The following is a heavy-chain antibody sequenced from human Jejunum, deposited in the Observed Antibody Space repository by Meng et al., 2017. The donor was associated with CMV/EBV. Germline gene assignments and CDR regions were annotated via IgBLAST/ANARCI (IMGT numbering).Heavy chain of an antibody. J-gene: IGHJ6*02. Sequence: EFTFNPYWMGWVRQAPGKGLEWVANIRQDGSEKYYVDSVKGRFTISRDNARNSLYLQMNSLRAEDTALYYCTRANRDSKYYAVDVWGQGTKVTVSS. CDR1: EFTFNPYW. V-gene: IGHV3-7*01. D-gene: IGHD3-22*01. CDR3: TRANRDSKYYAVDV. CDR2: IRQDGSEK.